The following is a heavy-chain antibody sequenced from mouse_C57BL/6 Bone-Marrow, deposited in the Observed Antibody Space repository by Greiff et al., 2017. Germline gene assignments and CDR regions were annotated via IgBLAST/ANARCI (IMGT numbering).Heavy chain of an antibody. CDR1: GFTFSDYG. CDR3: ARHDYSSFAY. CDR2: ISSGSSTI. V-gene: IGHV5-17*01. Sequence: EVQVVESGGGLVKPGGSLKLSCAASGFTFSDYGMHWVRQAPEKGLEWVAYISSGSSTIYYADKVKGRFTISRDNAKNTLFLQMTSLRSEDTAMYYCARHDYSSFAYWGQGTLVTVSA. J-gene: IGHJ3*01. D-gene: IGHD2-4*01.